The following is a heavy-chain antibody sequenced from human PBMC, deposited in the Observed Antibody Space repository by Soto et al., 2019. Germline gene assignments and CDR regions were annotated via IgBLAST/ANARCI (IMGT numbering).Heavy chain of an antibody. J-gene: IGHJ4*02. CDR3: AKDYYYDSSGYSYYFDY. D-gene: IGHD3-22*01. V-gene: IGHV3-23*01. CDR1: GFTFSSYA. Sequence: GGSLRLSCAASGFTFSSYAMSWVRQAPGKGLEWVSAISGSGGSTYYADSVKGRFTISRDNSKNTLYLQMNSLRAEDTAVYYCAKDYYYDSSGYSYYFDYWGQGTLVTVSS. CDR2: ISGSGGST.